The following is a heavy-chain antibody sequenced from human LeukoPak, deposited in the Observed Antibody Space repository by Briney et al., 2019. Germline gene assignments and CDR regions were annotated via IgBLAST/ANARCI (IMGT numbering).Heavy chain of an antibody. V-gene: IGHV1-46*01. CDR1: GYTFTSYY. Sequence: GASVTVSCKASGYTFTSYYIHWVRQAPGQGLEGAGTIYPADGTTTYALRFQGRVTMTRDMSTSTVYMDLSSLVSEDTAVYFCARGYYDSSGYYDAFDIWGQGTMVSVSS. CDR3: ARGYYDSSGYYDAFDI. J-gene: IGHJ3*02. D-gene: IGHD3-22*01. CDR2: IYPADGTT.